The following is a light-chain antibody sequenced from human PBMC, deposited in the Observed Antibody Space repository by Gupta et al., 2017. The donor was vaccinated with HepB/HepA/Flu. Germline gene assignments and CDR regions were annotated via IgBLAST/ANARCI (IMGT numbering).Light chain of an antibody. CDR2: LGS. CDR3: SQVLQTPLT. V-gene: IGKV2-28*01. J-gene: IGKJ4*01. Sequence: DIVMTQSPLSLPVTPGEPASISCRSSQSRLHSNGNKYLDWYLQKPGQPPQLLLYLGSNRASGVPDRFSGSASFRXFTLKIXRSVAPDVGISYCSQVLQTPLTFGXGTKVEIK. CDR1: QSRLHSNGNKY.